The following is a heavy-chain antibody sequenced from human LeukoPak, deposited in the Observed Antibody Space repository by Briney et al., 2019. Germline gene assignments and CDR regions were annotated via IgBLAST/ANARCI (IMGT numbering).Heavy chain of an antibody. CDR3: AREVDIVVVPADHFDY. Sequence: GGSLRLSCAASGFTFSSYWMSWVRQAPGKGLEWVANIKQDGSEKYYVDSVKGRFTISRDNAKNSLYLQMNSLRAEDTAVYYCAREVDIVVVPADHFDYWGQGTLVAVSS. V-gene: IGHV3-7*01. CDR1: GFTFSSYW. J-gene: IGHJ4*02. CDR2: IKQDGSEK. D-gene: IGHD2-2*01.